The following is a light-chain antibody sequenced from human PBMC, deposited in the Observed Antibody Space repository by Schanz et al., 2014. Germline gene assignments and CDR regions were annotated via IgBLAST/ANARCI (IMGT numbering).Light chain of an antibody. V-gene: IGKV3D-20*02. Sequence: EIVLTQSPGTLSLSPGERATLSCRASQSVSSSYLAWYQQRPGQALRLLIYHASNRATAIPARFSGSGSGTDFTLTISSLEPEDFAVYYCQQRSNWPPLTFGGGTKVEIK. CDR3: QQRSNWPPLT. CDR2: HAS. J-gene: IGKJ4*01. CDR1: QSVSSSY.